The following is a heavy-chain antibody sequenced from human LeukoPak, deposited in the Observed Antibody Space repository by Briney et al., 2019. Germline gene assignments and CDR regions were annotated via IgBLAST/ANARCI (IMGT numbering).Heavy chain of an antibody. CDR2: ISGSGGST. J-gene: IGHJ3*02. CDR1: GFTFSSYA. D-gene: IGHD2-21*01. Sequence: PGGSLRLSCAASGFTFSSYAMSWVRQAPGKGLEWVSAISGSGGSTYYADSVKGRFTISRDNSKNTLYLQMNSLRAEDTAVYYCAKSRDTTDWYGDAFDIWGQGTMVTVSS. CDR3: AKSRDTTDWYGDAFDI. V-gene: IGHV3-23*01.